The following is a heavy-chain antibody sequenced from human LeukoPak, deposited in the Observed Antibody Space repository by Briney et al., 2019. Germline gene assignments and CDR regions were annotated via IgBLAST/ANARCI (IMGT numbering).Heavy chain of an antibody. J-gene: IGHJ3*02. D-gene: IGHD1-26*01. CDR1: GYTFTSYG. V-gene: IGHV1-18*01. Sequence: ASVKVSCKASGYTFTSYGISWVRQAPGQGLEWMGWISAYNGNTNYAQKLQGRVTMTTDTSTSTTYMELRSLRSDDTAVYYCARDLGGSYADAFDIWGQGTLVTVSS. CDR2: ISAYNGNT. CDR3: ARDLGGSYADAFDI.